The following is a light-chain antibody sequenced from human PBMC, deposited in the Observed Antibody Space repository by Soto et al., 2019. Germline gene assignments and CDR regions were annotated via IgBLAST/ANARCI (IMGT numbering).Light chain of an antibody. CDR2: DVS. CDR3: SSYTSSSTYV. J-gene: IGLJ1*01. Sequence: QSAPTQPASVSGSPGQSLTISCTGTSSDVGGYNYVSWYQQHPGKAPKVMIFDVSNRPSGVSDRFSGSKSGNTASLTISGLQAEDEADYYCSSYTSSSTYVFGTGTKLTVL. CDR1: SSDVGGYNY. V-gene: IGLV2-14*01.